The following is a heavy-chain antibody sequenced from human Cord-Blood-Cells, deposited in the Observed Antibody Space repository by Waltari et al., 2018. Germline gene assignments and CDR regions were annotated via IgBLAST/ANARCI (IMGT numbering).Heavy chain of an antibody. CDR3: GRRMDSGSLGRGYFDY. Sequence: EVQLVQSGAEVKKPGESLKISCKGSGYSFTSYWIGWVRQMPGKGLEWMGIIDPGDSVTRSSPSFQGQVTISADKSISTAYLQWSSLKASDTAMYYCGRRMDSGSLGRGYFDYWGREPWSPSPQ. V-gene: IGHV5-51*01. J-gene: IGHJ4*02. CDR1: GYSFTSYW. CDR2: IDPGDSVT. D-gene: IGHD1-26*01.